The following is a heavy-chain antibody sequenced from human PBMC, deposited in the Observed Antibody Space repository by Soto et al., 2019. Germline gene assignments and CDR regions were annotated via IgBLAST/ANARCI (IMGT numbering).Heavy chain of an antibody. V-gene: IGHV1-8*01. J-gene: IGHJ6*02. CDR2: MNPNTGNT. CDR1: GYIFTSYD. D-gene: IGHD1-26*01. Sequence: QVQLLQSGAEVKKPGASVKVSCKASGYIFTSYDINWVRQATGQGLEWMGWMNPNTGNTGFAQKFQGRVTMTVNIYITTAYMELYSLRSEDTAVYYCARARIVGGTTDVWGQGTTVTVSS. CDR3: ARARIVGGTTDV.